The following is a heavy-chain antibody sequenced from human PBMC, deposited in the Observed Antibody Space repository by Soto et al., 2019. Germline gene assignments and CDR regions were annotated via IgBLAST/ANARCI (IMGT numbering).Heavy chain of an antibody. J-gene: IGHJ6*03. CDR1: GYTFTSYD. CDR2: MNPNSGNT. CDR3: ARGRGMTTVIKATLISYYMDV. Sequence: ASVKVSCKASGYTFTSYDINWVRQAAGQGLEWMGWMNPNSGNTGYAQKFQGRVTMTRNTSISTAYMELSSLRSEDTAVYYCARGRGMTTVIKATLISYYMDVWGKGTTVTAP. D-gene: IGHD4-4*01. V-gene: IGHV1-8*01.